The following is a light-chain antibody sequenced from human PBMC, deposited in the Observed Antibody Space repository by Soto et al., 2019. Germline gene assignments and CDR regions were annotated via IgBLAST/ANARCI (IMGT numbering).Light chain of an antibody. J-gene: IGKJ5*01. Sequence: DMQSNQSPSSVSASVGDIVIITCQASQNINNYLNWYQQKPGRATKLLIYDASNLEAGVPSRFRGSGSGTDFTFTISRLPPEDIATDYCQQYEHLPTFGQGTRLEIK. V-gene: IGKV1-33*01. CDR1: QNINNY. CDR2: DAS. CDR3: QQYEHLPT.